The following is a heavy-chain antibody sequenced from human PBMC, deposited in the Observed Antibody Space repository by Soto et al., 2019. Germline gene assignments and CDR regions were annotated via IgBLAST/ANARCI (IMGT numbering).Heavy chain of an antibody. J-gene: IGHJ4*02. CDR2: IAVGSGYT. D-gene: IGHD2-8*01. CDR1: GFTFTSSA. V-gene: IGHV1-58*01. Sequence: SVKVSCKASGFTFTSSAFQWVRQARGQRLEWIGWIAVGSGYTNYAQRFQDRVTLTRDMSTATTYMELSRLTSEDTAIYYCAADATAWQQMVPSDYWGQGTMVTVYS. CDR3: AADATAWQQMVPSDY.